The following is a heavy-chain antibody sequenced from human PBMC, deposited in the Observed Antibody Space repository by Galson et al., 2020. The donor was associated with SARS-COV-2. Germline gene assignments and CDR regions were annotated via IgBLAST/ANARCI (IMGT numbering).Heavy chain of an antibody. CDR1: GFIFRDYY. CDR3: ARDSYCSGGSCYGNGMDV. D-gene: IGHD2-15*01. CDR2: NSSSGSTK. V-gene: IGHV3-11*01. J-gene: IGHJ6*02. Sequence: GESPKLSCAASGFIFRDYYMSWIRQAPGKGLEWVSYNSSSGSTKYYAHSVKGRFTISRDNDKTSLYLQMNSLRADDTAVYYCARDSYCSGGSCYGNGMDVWVQGTTVTVSS.